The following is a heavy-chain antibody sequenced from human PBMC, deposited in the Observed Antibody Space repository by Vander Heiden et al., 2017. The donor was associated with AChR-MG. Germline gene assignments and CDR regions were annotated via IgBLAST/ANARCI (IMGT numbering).Heavy chain of an antibody. CDR1: GGTVSSYA. CDR2: IIPIFGTA. V-gene: IGHV1-69*01. D-gene: IGHD4-17*01. Sequence: QVQLVQSGAEVKKPGSSVKVSCKASGGTVSSYAISWVRQAPGQGLEWMGGIIPIFGTANYAQKFQGRVTITADESTSTAYMELSSLRSEDTAVYYCARVDLNDYGDSRPFDYWGQGTLVTVSS. J-gene: IGHJ4*02. CDR3: ARVDLNDYGDSRPFDY.